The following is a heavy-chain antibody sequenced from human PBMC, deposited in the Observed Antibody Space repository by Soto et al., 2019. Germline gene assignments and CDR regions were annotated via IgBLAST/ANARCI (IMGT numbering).Heavy chain of an antibody. J-gene: IGHJ6*02. CDR1: GCTLSNYS. Sequence: PXGSRRRSYAACGCTLSNYSMNWVRQAPGKGLEWVSSISSSSSYIYYADSVKGRFTISRDNAKNSLYLQMNSLRAEDTAVYYCAREVEEGYTVNYYYYYGMDVWGQGTTVTVYS. V-gene: IGHV3-21*01. CDR2: ISSSSSYI. D-gene: IGHD5-12*01. CDR3: AREVEEGYTVNYYYYYGMDV.